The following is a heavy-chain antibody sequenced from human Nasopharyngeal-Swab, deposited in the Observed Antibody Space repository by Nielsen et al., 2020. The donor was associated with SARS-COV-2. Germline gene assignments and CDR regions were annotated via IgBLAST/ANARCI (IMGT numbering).Heavy chain of an antibody. CDR2: INPNSGGT. D-gene: IGHD3-16*01. CDR3: ARVVWVDWDAFHI. CDR1: GYTFIGYY. Sequence: ASVQVSCNASGYTFIGYYILWVVQAPGQGLEWMGWINPNSGGTNYAQKFQGRVTMTRDTSISTAYMELSRLRSDDTAVYYCARVVWVDWDAFHIWGQGTIVTVSS. J-gene: IGHJ3*02. V-gene: IGHV1-2*02.